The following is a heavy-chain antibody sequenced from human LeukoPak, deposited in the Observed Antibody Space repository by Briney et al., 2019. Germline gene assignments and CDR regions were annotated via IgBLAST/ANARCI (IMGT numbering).Heavy chain of an antibody. CDR2: IIPIFGTA. J-gene: IGHJ4*02. CDR3: AREVPSQWLVDY. CDR1: GGTFSSYA. D-gene: IGHD6-19*01. Sequence: SVKVSCKASGGTFSSYAISWVRQAPGQGLEWMGRIIPIFGTANYAQKFQGRVTITTDESTSTAYMELSNLRSEDTAVYYCAREVPSQWLVDYWGQGTLVTVSS. V-gene: IGHV1-69*05.